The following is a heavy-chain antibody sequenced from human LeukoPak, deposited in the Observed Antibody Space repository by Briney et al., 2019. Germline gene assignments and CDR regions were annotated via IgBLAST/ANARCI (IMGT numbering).Heavy chain of an antibody. Sequence: PSETLSLTCAVYGGSFSGYYWSWIRQPPGKGLEWIGEINHSGSTNYNPSLKSRVTISVDTSKNQFSLKLGSVTAADTAVYYCARGLTYYYDSSGYYTRRYWYFDLWGRGTLVTVSS. D-gene: IGHD3-22*01. J-gene: IGHJ2*01. CDR3: ARGLTYYYDSSGYYTRRYWYFDL. V-gene: IGHV4-34*01. CDR2: INHSGST. CDR1: GGSFSGYY.